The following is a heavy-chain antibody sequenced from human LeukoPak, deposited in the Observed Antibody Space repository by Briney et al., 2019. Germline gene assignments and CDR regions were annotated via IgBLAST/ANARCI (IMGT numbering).Heavy chain of an antibody. V-gene: IGHV1-18*04. Sequence: ASVTVSCKASGYTFTSYGIGWVGQAPGQGLEWMGWISAYNGNTNYAQKFQGRVTMTTDTSTSTAYMELRSLRSDDTALYYCARSMYYFGSGTQNFFDPWGQGTLVTVSS. CDR3: ARSMYYFGSGTQNFFDP. CDR1: GYTFTSYG. J-gene: IGHJ5*02. CDR2: ISAYNGNT. D-gene: IGHD3-10*01.